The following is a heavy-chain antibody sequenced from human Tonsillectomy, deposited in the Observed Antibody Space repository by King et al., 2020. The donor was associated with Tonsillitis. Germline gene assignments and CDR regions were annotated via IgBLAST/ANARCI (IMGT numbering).Heavy chain of an antibody. J-gene: IGHJ3*02. Sequence: QLQESGPGLVKPSQTLSLTCTVSGGSISSSGYYWSWIRQHPGRGLEWIGYIYYSGSTYYNPSLESRLTISVDRSKNQFSLKLSSVTAADTAVYYCARDRDAYSGYGHDAFDIWGQVTMVTVSS. CDR2: IYYSGST. CDR3: ARDRDAYSGYGHDAFDI. V-gene: IGHV4-31*03. D-gene: IGHD5-12*01. CDR1: GGSISSSGYY.